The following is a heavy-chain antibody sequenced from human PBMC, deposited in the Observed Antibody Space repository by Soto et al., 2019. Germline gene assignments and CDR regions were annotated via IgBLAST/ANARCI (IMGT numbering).Heavy chain of an antibody. CDR1: GFTFSSYS. D-gene: IGHD6-19*01. V-gene: IGHV3-48*02. J-gene: IGHJ3*02. CDR2: ISSSSSTI. Sequence: GGSLSLSCAASGFTFSSYSMNWVRQAPGKGLEWVSYISSSSSTIYYADSVKGRFTISRDNAKNSLYLQMNSLRDEDTAVYYCARDVGSGWYGRKIGAFDIWGQGTMVTVSS. CDR3: ARDVGSGWYGRKIGAFDI.